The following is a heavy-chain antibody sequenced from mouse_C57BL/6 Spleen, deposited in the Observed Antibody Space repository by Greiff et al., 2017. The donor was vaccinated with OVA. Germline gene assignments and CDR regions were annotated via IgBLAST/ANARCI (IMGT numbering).Heavy chain of an antibody. CDR2: ISYDGSN. D-gene: IGHD4-1*01. CDR3: ARDLTGFDY. J-gene: IGHJ2*01. CDR1: GYSITSGYY. V-gene: IGHV3-6*01. Sequence: EVKLQESGPGLVKPSQSLSLTCSVTGYSITSGYYWHWIRQFPGNKLEWMGYISYDGSNNYNPSLKNRISITRDTSKNQFFLKLNSVTTEDTATYYCARDLTGFDYWGQGTTLTVSS.